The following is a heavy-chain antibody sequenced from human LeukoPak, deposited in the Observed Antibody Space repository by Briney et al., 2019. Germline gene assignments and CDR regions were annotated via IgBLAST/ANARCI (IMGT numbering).Heavy chain of an antibody. CDR1: GGSISSDH. CDR2: IFYSGRT. Sequence: PSETLSLTCTVSGGSISSDHWNWIRQPPGKGLEWIGCIFYSGRTYYNPSLKSRVTISVDMSKSQFSLRLTSVTAAETAVYYCARKNDFDIWGQGTLVTVSS. V-gene: IGHV4-59*01. CDR3: ARKNDFDI. D-gene: IGHD2/OR15-2a*01. J-gene: IGHJ3*02.